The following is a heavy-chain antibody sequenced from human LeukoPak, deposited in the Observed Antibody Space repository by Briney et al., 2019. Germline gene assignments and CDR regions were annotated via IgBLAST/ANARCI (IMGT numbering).Heavy chain of an antibody. J-gene: IGHJ4*02. CDR3: ASQRGYSGYDYTYY. Sequence: NPGGSLRLSCAASGFTFDDYGMSWVRQAPGKGLEWVSYISSSGSTIYYADSVKGRFTISRDNAKNSLYLQMNSLRAEDTAVYYCASQRGYSGYDYTYYWGQGTLVTVSS. V-gene: IGHV3-11*04. D-gene: IGHD5-12*01. CDR2: ISSSGSTI. CDR1: GFTFDDYG.